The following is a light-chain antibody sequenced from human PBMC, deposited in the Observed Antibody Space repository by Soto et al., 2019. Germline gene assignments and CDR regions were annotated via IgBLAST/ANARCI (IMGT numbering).Light chain of an antibody. CDR2: DAS. CDR1: QSVRSDY. V-gene: IGKV3-20*01. J-gene: IGKJ1*01. Sequence: EIVLTQSPGTLSLSPGEVATLSCRASQSVRSDYLAWYQQKPGQPPRLLIYDASSRATGIPDRFSGSGSGTDFTLTISRLEPEDLAVYFCQQYGSLPETFGQGTKVEIK. CDR3: QQYGSLPET.